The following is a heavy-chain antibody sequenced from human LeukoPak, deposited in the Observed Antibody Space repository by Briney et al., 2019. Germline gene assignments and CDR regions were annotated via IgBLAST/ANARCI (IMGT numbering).Heavy chain of an antibody. CDR3: ARAGSEYSSGWDFDY. CDR1: GFTVSSNY. CDR2: IYSGGST. D-gene: IGHD6-19*01. V-gene: IGHV3-53*04. J-gene: IGHJ4*02. Sequence: GGSLRLSCAASGFTVSSNYMSWVRQAPGKGLEWVSVIYSGGSTYYAASVKGRFTISRHNSKNTLYLQMNSLGAEDTAVYYCARAGSEYSSGWDFDYWGQGTLVTVSS.